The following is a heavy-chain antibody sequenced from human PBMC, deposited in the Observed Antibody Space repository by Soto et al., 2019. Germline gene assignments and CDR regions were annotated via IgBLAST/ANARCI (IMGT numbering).Heavy chain of an antibody. CDR3: ARDLFSPNV. CDR2: INPSEGST. J-gene: IGHJ6*01. D-gene: IGHD2-21*01. CDR1: GYTFTRHY. Sequence: ASVKVSCKASGYTFTRHYIHWVRQAPGQGLEWLAIINPSEGSTNYAQKLKGRVTLTMDTSTSTVNMELSSLRSEDTAVYNYARDLFSPNVWGQGTTVTVSS. V-gene: IGHV1-46*04.